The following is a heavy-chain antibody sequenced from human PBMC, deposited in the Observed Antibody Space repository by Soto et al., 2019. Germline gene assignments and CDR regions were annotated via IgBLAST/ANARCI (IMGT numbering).Heavy chain of an antibody. D-gene: IGHD3-9*01. CDR2: IKQDGSEK. V-gene: IGHV3-7*01. CDR1: GFTFSSYW. CDR3: ARAPYYDILTGYYSYYYYGMDV. J-gene: IGHJ6*02. Sequence: EVQLVESGGGLVQPGGSLRLSCAASGFTFSSYWMSWVRQAPGKGLEWVANIKQDGSEKYYVDSVKGRFTISRDNAKNSLYLKMNSLRAEDTAVYYCARAPYYDILTGYYSYYYYGMDVWGQGTTVTVCS.